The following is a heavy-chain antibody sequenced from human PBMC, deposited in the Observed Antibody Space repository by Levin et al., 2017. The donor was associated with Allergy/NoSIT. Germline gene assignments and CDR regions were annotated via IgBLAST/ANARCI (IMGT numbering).Heavy chain of an antibody. V-gene: IGHV4-34*01. Sequence: GKGREGRSETKNKGSTNYILFLFLLVTFSVDTSKNQFSLRLNSVTAADTAIYYCARQRWDSSSIDSFDSWGQGTLVTVSS. J-gene: IGHJ5*01. CDR2: TKNKGST. D-gene: IGHD2-2*01. CDR3: ARQRWDSSSIDSFDS.